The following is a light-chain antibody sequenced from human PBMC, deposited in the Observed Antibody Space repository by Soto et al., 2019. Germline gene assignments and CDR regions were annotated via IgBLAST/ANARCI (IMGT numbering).Light chain of an antibody. Sequence: DIQMAQSPSTLSASVGDRVTISCRASQSINAWLAWYQQKPGKAPKLLIHTASTLEDGVPSRFSGSGSGTEFTLPISSRQPDDFATYYCQQYSAYWTFGQGTKVEI. V-gene: IGKV1-5*03. J-gene: IGKJ1*01. CDR2: TAS. CDR1: QSINAW. CDR3: QQYSAYWT.